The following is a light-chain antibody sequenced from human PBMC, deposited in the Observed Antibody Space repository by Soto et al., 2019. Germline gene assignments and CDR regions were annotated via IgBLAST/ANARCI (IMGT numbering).Light chain of an antibody. V-gene: IGKV3-15*01. Sequence: EIVMAQSPATLSVSPGERVTLSCRASQSVSVDLAWYQQRPGQAPRLLIYGASTRATGIPVRFSGSGSGTEFSLTISSLQSEDFAFYYCQQYNNWPPWTFGQGTKVDMK. CDR1: QSVSVD. CDR3: QQYNNWPPWT. CDR2: GAS. J-gene: IGKJ1*01.